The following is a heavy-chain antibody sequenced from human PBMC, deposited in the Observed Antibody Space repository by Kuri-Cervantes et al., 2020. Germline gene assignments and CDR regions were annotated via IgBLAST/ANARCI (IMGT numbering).Heavy chain of an antibody. V-gene: IGHV3-30*03. J-gene: IGHJ2*01. Sequence: LKISCAASGFTFSSYGMHWVRQAPGKGLEWVAVISYDGSNKYYADSVKGRFTISRDNSKNTLYLQMNSLRAEDTAVYYCARGARGYYGSGSYSRWYFDLWGRGTLVTVSS. CDR2: ISYDGSNK. CDR3: ARGARGYYGSGSYSRWYFDL. CDR1: GFTFSSYG. D-gene: IGHD3-10*01.